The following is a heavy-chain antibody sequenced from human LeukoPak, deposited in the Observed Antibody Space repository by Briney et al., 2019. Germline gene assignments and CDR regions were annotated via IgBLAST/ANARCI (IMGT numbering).Heavy chain of an antibody. J-gene: IGHJ4*02. CDR3: ARGLLRRDGYNWVY. Sequence: SETLSLTCTVSGGSISSYYWSWIRQPPGKGLEWIGYIYYSGSTNYNPPLKSRVTISVDTSKNQFSLKLSSVTAADTAVYYCARGLLRRDGYNWVYWGQGTLVTVSS. V-gene: IGHV4-59*01. CDR2: IYYSGST. D-gene: IGHD5-24*01. CDR1: GGSISSYY.